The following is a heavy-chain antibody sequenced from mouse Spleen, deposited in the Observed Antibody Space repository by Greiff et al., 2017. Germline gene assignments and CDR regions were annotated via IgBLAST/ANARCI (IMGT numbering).Heavy chain of an antibody. CDR3: TRRLTTTGEFAY. CDR1: GYTFTDYE. V-gene: IGHV1-15*01. J-gene: IGHJ3*01. Sequence: QVQLQQSGAELVRPGASVTLSCKASGYTFTDYEMHWVKQTPVHGLEWIGAIDPETGGTAYNQKFKGKAILTADKSSSTAYMELRSLTSEDSAVYYCTRRLTTTGEFAYWGQGTLVTVSA. CDR2: IDPETGGT. D-gene: IGHD1-2*01.